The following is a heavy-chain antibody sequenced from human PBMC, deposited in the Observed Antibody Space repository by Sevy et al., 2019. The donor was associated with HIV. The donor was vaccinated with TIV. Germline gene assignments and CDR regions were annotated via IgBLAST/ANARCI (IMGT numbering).Heavy chain of an antibody. Sequence: GESLKISCAASGFTFSSYEMNWVRQAPGKGLEWVAVISYDGSNKYYADSVKGRFTISRDNSKNTLYLQMNSLRAEDTAVYYCAKDRHSGAPRNYYYGMDVWGQGTTVTVSS. CDR2: ISYDGSNK. D-gene: IGHD5-12*01. CDR1: GFTFSSYE. CDR3: AKDRHSGAPRNYYYGMDV. V-gene: IGHV3-30*18. J-gene: IGHJ6*02.